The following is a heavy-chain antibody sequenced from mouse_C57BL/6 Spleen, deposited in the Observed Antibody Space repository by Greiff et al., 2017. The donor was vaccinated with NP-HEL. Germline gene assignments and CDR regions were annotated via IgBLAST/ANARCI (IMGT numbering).Heavy chain of an antibody. D-gene: IGHD2-4*01. CDR2: IYPRSGNT. J-gene: IGHJ1*03. V-gene: IGHV1-81*01. CDR1: GYTFTSYG. Sequence: VQLQESGAELARPGASVKLSCKASGYTFTSYGISWVKQRTGQGLEWIGEIYPRSGNTYYNEKFKGKATLTADKSSSTAYMELRSLTSEDSAVYFCARVRYDYDRDWYFDVWGTGTTVTVSS. CDR3: ARVRYDYDRDWYFDV.